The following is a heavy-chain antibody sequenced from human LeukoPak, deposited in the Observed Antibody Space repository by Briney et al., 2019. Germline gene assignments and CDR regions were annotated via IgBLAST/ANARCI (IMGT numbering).Heavy chain of an antibody. Sequence: KPSETLSLTCCVSGGSISSYYWSWIRQPPGKGLEWFGYIYYSGSTNYNPSPKSRVTISVDTSKNQFSLKLSSLTAADTAVYYCARHMGRGYYDSSGYDAFDIWGQGTMVTVSS. D-gene: IGHD3-22*01. CDR1: GGSISSYY. V-gene: IGHV4-59*08. CDR2: IYYSGST. J-gene: IGHJ3*02. CDR3: ARHMGRGYYDSSGYDAFDI.